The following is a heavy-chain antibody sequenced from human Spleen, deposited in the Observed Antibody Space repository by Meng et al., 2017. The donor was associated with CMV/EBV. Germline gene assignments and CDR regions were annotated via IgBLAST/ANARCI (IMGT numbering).Heavy chain of an antibody. CDR1: GFTFSDYY. V-gene: IGHV3-11*01. CDR2: ISGSGGTI. CDR3: ARAYNVPGWFDP. J-gene: IGHJ5*02. D-gene: IGHD1-14*01. Sequence: CAASGFTFSDYYMSWIRQAPGKGLEWVSYISGSGGTIYYAVSVKGRFTISRDNAKNSLDLQMNSLRAEDTAMYYCARAYNVPGWFDPWGQGTLVTVSS.